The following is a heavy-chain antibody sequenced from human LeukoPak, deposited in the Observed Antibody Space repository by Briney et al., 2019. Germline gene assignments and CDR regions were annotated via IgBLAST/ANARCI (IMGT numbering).Heavy chain of an antibody. CDR1: GGSFSGYY. Sequence: PSETLSLTCAVYGGSFSGYYWSWIRQPPGKGLEWIGYIYYSGSTNYNPSLKSRVTISVDTSKNQFSLKLSSVTAADTAVYYCAQIEDYGDYYFDYWGQGTLVTVSS. CDR2: IYYSGST. D-gene: IGHD4-17*01. CDR3: AQIEDYGDYYFDY. V-gene: IGHV4-59*01. J-gene: IGHJ4*02.